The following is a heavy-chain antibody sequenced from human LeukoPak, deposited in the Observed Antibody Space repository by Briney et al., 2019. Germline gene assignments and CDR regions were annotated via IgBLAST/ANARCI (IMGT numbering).Heavy chain of an antibody. CDR2: IQAKAYGGAT. V-gene: IGHV3-49*04. CDR3: TRAPHPRCSSSGCYLDY. Sequence: GGSLRLSCSTSGLTFGDYAMSWVRQAPGRGLEWVGFIQAKAYGGATKYAASVNGRFSISRDDSQSIANLQMNDLKTEDTAVYYCTRAPHPRCSSSGCYLDYWGQGTLVTVSS. D-gene: IGHD2-2*01. CDR1: GLTFGDYA. J-gene: IGHJ4*02.